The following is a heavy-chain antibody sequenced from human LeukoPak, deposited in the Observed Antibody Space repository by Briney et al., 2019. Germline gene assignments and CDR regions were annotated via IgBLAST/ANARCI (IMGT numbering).Heavy chain of an antibody. D-gene: IGHD3-22*01. CDR2: FYYSGST. V-gene: IGHV4-59*08. CDR1: GDSISNYF. CDR3: ARHVPYDSSDYTLTY. J-gene: IGHJ4*02. Sequence: SETLSLTCTVSGDSISNYFWSWIRQPPGKELEYIGYFYYSGSTNYNPSLKSRVTISADTSKNQLSLKLNSVTAADTAVYYCARHVPYDSSDYTLTYWGQGTLVTVSS.